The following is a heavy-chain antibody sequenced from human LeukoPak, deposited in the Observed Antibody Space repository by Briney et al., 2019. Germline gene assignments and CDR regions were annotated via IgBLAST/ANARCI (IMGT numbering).Heavy chain of an antibody. J-gene: IGHJ3*02. D-gene: IGHD3-22*01. V-gene: IGHV4-4*07. Sequence: SETLSLTCTVSGGSITSYYWSWIRQPAGKGLEWIGHINTGGSSNYNPSLKSRVTMSVDRSKNQFSLKLSPVTAADTAVYYCARAEYYESRGGDVFDMWGQGTMVTVSS. CDR2: INTGGSS. CDR1: GGSITSYY. CDR3: ARAEYYESRGGDVFDM.